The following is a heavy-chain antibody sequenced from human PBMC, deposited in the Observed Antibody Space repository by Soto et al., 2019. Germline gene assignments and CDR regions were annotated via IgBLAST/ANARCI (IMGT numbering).Heavy chain of an antibody. CDR1: GYNFASNH. D-gene: IGHD6-13*01. V-gene: IGHV1-46*01. CDR2: IHPTDGST. J-gene: IGHJ4*02. Sequence: QVQLVQSGAEVKEHGASVKVSCKASGYNFASNHMHWVRQIPGQGLEWMGIIHPTDGSTSYAQRFRGRITLTRDAPTNTDYMELRGLTAEETAVYYCVRDRFGSWTFDYGDQGTMLTVSS. CDR3: VRDRFGSWTFDY.